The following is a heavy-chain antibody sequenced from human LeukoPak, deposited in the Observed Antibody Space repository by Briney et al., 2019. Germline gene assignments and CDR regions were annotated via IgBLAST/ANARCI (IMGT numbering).Heavy chain of an antibody. CDR1: GYSISSGYY. D-gene: IGHD3-9*01. CDR2: IYHSGST. J-gene: IGHJ4*02. Sequence: ASETLSLTCTVSGYSISSGYYWGWIRQPPEKGLEWIGSIYHSGSTYYNPSLKSRVTISVDTSKNQFSLKLSSVTAADTAVYYCARQIALYDILTGYYPIGYYFDYWGQGTLVTVSS. CDR3: ARQIALYDILTGYYPIGYYFDY. V-gene: IGHV4-38-2*02.